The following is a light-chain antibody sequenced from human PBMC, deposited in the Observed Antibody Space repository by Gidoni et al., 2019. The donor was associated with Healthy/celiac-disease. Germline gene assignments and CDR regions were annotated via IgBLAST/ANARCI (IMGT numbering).Light chain of an antibody. CDR1: QDISSY. Sequence: DIQLTQSPSFLSASVGDRVTITCRASQDISSYLAWYQQKPGKAPELLIYAASILQSGVPSRFSGRGSGTEFTLTISSLQPADLATYYCQQLNSYAFGQGTKVDSK. J-gene: IGKJ2*01. CDR2: AAS. CDR3: QQLNSYA. V-gene: IGKV1-9*01.